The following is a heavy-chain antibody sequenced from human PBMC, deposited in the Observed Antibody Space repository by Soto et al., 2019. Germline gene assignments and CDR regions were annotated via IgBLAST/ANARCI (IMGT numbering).Heavy chain of an antibody. CDR3: AKGLTDGDPFDY. V-gene: IGHV3-30*18. J-gene: IGHJ4*02. CDR1: GFTFSSYG. Sequence: QVQLVESGGGVVQPGRSLRLSCAASGFTFSSYGMHWVRQAPGKGLEWVAVISYDGSNKYYADSVKGRFTISRDNSKNTLYLQMNSLRAEDTAVYYCAKGLTDGDPFDYWGQGTLVTVSS. CDR2: ISYDGSNK. D-gene: IGHD4-17*01.